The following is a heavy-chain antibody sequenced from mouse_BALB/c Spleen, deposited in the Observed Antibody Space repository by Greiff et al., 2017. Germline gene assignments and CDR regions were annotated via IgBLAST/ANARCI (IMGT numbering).Heavy chain of an antibody. J-gene: IGHJ4*01. Sequence: VQLQQSGAELVRPGVSVKISCKGSGYTFTDYAMHWVKQSHAKSLEWIGVISTYYGDAIYNQKFKGKATMTVDKSSSTAYMELARLTSEDSAIYYCARERAYGNYAMDYWGQGTSVTVSS. CDR3: ARERAYGNYAMDY. CDR2: ISTYYGDA. V-gene: IGHV1S137*01. CDR1: GYTFTDYA. D-gene: IGHD2-1*01.